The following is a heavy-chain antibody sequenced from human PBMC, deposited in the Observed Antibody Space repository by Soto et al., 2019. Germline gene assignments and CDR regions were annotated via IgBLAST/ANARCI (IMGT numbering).Heavy chain of an antibody. CDR1: GFTFSSYA. Sequence: GSLRLSCAASGFTFSSYAMSWVRQAPGKGLEWVSAISGSGGSTYYADSVKGRFTISRDNSKNTLYLQMNSLRAEDTALYYCAKDQYSSSYYYYYMDVWGKGTTVTVSS. V-gene: IGHV3-23*01. CDR3: AKDQYSSSYYYYYMDV. J-gene: IGHJ6*03. CDR2: ISGSGGST. D-gene: IGHD6-6*01.